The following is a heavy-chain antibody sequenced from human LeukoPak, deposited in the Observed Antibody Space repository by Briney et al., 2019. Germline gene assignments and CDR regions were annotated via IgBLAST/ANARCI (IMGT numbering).Heavy chain of an antibody. CDR3: ARGHGSGSYPWARAFDI. CDR2: IYYSGST. Sequence: PSETLSLTCTVSGGSISSYYWSWIRQPPGKGLEWIGYIYYSGSTNYNPSLKSRVTISVDTSKNQFSLKLSSVTAADTAVYYCARGHGSGSYPWARAFDIWGQGTMVTVSS. V-gene: IGHV4-59*08. CDR1: GGSISSYY. D-gene: IGHD3-10*01. J-gene: IGHJ3*02.